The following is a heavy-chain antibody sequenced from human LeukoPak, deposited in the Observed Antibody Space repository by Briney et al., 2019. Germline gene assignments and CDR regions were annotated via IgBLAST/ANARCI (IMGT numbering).Heavy chain of an antibody. D-gene: IGHD6-13*01. CDR2: IIPISGTA. Sequence: ASVKVSCKASGGTFSSYAISWVRQAPGQGLEWMGGIIPISGTANYAQKFQGRVTITADESTSTAYMELSSLRSEDTAVYYCARGLAAGRHNWFDPWGQGTLVTVSS. CDR3: ARGLAAGRHNWFDP. CDR1: GGTFSSYA. V-gene: IGHV1-69*13. J-gene: IGHJ5*02.